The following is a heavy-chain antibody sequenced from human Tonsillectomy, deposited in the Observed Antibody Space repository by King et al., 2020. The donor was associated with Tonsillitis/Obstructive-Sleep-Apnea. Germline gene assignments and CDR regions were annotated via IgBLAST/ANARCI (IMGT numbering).Heavy chain of an antibody. J-gene: IGHJ4*02. CDR3: AKVGDTAMDSYYFGY. CDR2: ISWNSGRI. V-gene: IGHV3-9*01. Sequence: VQLVESGGGLVQPGRSLRLSCAASGFTFDDYAMHWVRQAPGKGLEWVSGISWNSGRICYADSVKGRFTISRDNAKNSLYLQMNSLRAEDTDLYYCAKVGDTAMDSYYFGYWGQGTLVTVPS. CDR1: GFTFDDYA. D-gene: IGHD5-18*01.